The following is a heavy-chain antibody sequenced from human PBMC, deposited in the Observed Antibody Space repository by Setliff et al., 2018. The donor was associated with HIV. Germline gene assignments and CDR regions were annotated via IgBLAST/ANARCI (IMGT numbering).Heavy chain of an antibody. CDR3: ARGYYDSSGYYPTFDY. CDR1: GGSISSGSYY. D-gene: IGHD3-22*01. CDR2: IWTSGST. Sequence: SETLSLTCTVSGGSISSGSYYWSWIRQPAGKGLEWIGRIWTSGSTNYNPSLKSRVTISVDTSKNQFSLKLSSVTAADTAVYYCARGYYDSSGYYPTFDYWGQGTLVTVSS. J-gene: IGHJ4*02. V-gene: IGHV4-61*02.